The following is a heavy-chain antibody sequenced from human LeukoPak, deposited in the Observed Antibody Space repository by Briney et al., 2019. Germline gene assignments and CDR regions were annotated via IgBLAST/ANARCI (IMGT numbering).Heavy chain of an antibody. CDR2: INPNSGGT. Sequence: GASVKVSCKASGYTFTGYYMHWVRQAPGQGLEWMGWINPNSGGTNYAQKFQGRVTMTRDTSISTAYMELSRLRSDDTAVYYCATSSSWYGRYFDYWGQGTLVTVSS. CDR3: ATSSSWYGRYFDY. D-gene: IGHD6-13*01. CDR1: GYTFTGYY. J-gene: IGHJ4*02. V-gene: IGHV1-2*02.